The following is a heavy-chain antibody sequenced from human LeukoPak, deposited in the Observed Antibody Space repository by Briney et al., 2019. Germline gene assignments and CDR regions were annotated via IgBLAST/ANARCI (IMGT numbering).Heavy chain of an antibody. V-gene: IGHV4-59*01. D-gene: IGHD1-26*01. CDR3: ARDRRGSFYTFDL. Sequence: SETLPLTCSVSGASINGFFWNWVRQTPEKGLEWIGYVSHRGATTSNPTLKSRVSFTIDTSKSQISLTMTSVTAADSALYYCARDRRGSFYTFDLWGPGTTVSVS. CDR2: VSHRGAT. J-gene: IGHJ6*02. CDR1: GASINGFF.